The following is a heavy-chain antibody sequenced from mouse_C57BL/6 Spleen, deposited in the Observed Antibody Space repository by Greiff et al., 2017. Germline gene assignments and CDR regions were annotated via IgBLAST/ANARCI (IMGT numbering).Heavy chain of an antibody. Sequence: VQLQQSGGGLVKPGGSLKLSCAASGFTFSDYGMHWVRQAPEKGLEWVAYISSGSSTIYYADTVKGRFTISRDNAKNTLFLQMTSLRSEDTAMYYCAKNWVFDYWGQGTTLTVSS. CDR2: ISSGSSTI. CDR3: AKNWVFDY. D-gene: IGHD4-1*01. V-gene: IGHV5-17*01. CDR1: GFTFSDYG. J-gene: IGHJ2*01.